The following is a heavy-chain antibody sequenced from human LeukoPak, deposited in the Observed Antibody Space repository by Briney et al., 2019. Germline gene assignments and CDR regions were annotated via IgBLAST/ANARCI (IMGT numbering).Heavy chain of an antibody. D-gene: IGHD6-13*01. V-gene: IGHV1-18*01. Sequence: ASVKVSCKASGYTFTSYGISWVRQAPGQGLEWMGWISAYNGNTNYAQKLQGRVTMTTDTSTSTAYVELRSLRSDDTAVYYCARLSSSSWYQGDYWGQGTLVTVSS. CDR1: GYTFTSYG. CDR2: ISAYNGNT. J-gene: IGHJ4*02. CDR3: ARLSSSSWYQGDY.